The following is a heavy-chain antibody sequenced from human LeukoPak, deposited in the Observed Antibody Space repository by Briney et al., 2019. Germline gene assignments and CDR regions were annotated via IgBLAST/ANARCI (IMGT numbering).Heavy chain of an antibody. J-gene: IGHJ3*01. CDR3: GMSGDRVPLQDDVFWV. D-gene: IGHD1-26*01. V-gene: IGHV5-51*01. Sequence: PTESLMISCKVSGYSSTSYCNGRVRQMPGKGLEGMGIFFPGDSGTTYSPSFQGQVTISVDKSINTAYLKWSSLQASDSATYYCGMSGDRVPLQDDVFWVWGQGTVVT. CDR2: FFPGDSGT. CDR1: GYSSTSYC.